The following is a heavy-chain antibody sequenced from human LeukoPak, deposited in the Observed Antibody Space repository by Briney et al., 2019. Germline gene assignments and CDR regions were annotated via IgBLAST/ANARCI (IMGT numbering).Heavy chain of an antibody. D-gene: IGHD3-9*01. Sequence: GGSLRLSCAASGFTFSSYSMNWVRQAPGKGLEWVSSISSSSSDIYYADSVKGRFTISRDNAKNSLYLQMNSLRAEDTAVYYCARGNGVNLLRYFDWLPQYYFDYWGQGTLVTVSS. CDR3: ARGNGVNLLRYFDWLPQYYFDY. J-gene: IGHJ4*02. V-gene: IGHV3-21*01. CDR2: ISSSSSDI. CDR1: GFTFSSYS.